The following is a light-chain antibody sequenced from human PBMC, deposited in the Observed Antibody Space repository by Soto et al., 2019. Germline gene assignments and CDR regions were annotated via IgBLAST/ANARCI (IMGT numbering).Light chain of an antibody. V-gene: IGKV1-39*01. CDR2: AAS. CDR3: QQSYSTPRT. CDR1: QSISSH. Sequence: MTQSPASLSASVGDRVTITCRASQSISSHLNWYQQKPGKAPKLPIYAASSLQSGVPSRFSGSGSGTDFTLTISSLQPEDFATYYCQQSYSTPRTFGQGTKVDIK. J-gene: IGKJ1*01.